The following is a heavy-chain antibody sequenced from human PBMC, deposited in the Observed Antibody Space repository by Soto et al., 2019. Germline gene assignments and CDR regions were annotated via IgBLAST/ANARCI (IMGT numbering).Heavy chain of an antibody. V-gene: IGHV3-48*02. Sequence: EVQLVESGGGLVQPGGSLRLSCAGSGFAFSNYSMNWVRQAPGKGLEWVSYISSSSTNTYYAASVRGRFTISRDNAKNSLYLRMNSLKDEDTDVYYCARGTKGGSPPLWGQGTLVTVSS. CDR3: ARGTKGGSPPL. CDR2: ISSSSTNT. D-gene: IGHD1-7*01. J-gene: IGHJ4*02. CDR1: GFAFSNYS.